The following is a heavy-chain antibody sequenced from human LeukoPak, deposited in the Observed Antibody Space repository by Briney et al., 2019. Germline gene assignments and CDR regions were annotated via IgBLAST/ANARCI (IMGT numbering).Heavy chain of an antibody. CDR1: GFTFSAYS. Sequence: GGSLRLSGAASGFTFSAYSMNWLRPAPGKGLDGGSYLRSRRFTIYYADSVKGRFTISRDNAKNSLYLEMNSLRDEDTAVYYCARSVIAVAGYDAFDIWGQGTVVTVSS. J-gene: IGHJ3*02. CDR3: ARSVIAVAGYDAFDI. D-gene: IGHD6-19*01. V-gene: IGHV3-48*02. CDR2: LRSRRFTI.